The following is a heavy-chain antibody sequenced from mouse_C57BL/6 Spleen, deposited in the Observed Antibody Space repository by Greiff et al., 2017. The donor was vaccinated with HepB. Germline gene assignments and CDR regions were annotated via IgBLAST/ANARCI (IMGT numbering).Heavy chain of an antibody. D-gene: IGHD1-1*01. V-gene: IGHV14-1*01. CDR1: GFNIQDYY. CDR2: IDPEDGDT. CDR3: TTGATVVASWFAY. Sequence: EVQLQQSGAELVRPGASVKLSCTASGFNIQDYYMHWVKQRPEQGLEWIGRIDPEDGDTEYAPKFPGKATMTADTSSNTAYLQLSSLTSEDTAVYYCTTGATVVASWFAYWGQGTLVTVSA. J-gene: IGHJ3*01.